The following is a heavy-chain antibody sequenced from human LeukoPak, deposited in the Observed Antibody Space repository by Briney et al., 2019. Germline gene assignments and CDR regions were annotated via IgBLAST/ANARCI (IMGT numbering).Heavy chain of an antibody. CDR1: GASITSYAW. V-gene: IGHV4-4*02. D-gene: IGHD3-22*01. Sequence: PSETLSLTCAVSGASITSYAWWSWVRQPPGKGLEWIGEMHLNGNTNYNPSLKSRVTMSIDKSKNQFSLNLSSVTAADTAVYYCARVISSAWRQNDLWGQGTLVTVSS. CDR2: MHLNGNT. J-gene: IGHJ5*02. CDR3: ARVISSAWRQNDL.